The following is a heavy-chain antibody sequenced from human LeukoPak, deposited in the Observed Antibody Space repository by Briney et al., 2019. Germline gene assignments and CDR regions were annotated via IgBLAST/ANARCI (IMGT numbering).Heavy chain of an antibody. CDR1: GFTFSSYW. CDR2: ISGNGYST. V-gene: IGHV3-23*01. CDR3: ARDLDSYGSY. J-gene: IGHJ4*02. Sequence: QTGGSLRLSCAASGFTFSSYWMSWVRQAPGKGREWVSGISGNGYSTWYADSVKGRFTISRDNSKNTLYLQMNSLRAEDTAMYYCARDLDSYGSYWGQGTLVTVSS. D-gene: IGHD5-18*01.